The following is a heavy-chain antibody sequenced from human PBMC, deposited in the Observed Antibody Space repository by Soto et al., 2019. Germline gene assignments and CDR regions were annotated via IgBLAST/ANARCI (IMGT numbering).Heavy chain of an antibody. J-gene: IGHJ6*02. CDR1: GFTFSSYG. V-gene: IGHV3-30*18. D-gene: IGHD6-19*01. Sequence: PGGSLRLSCAASGFTFSSYGMHWVRQAPGKGLEWVAVISYDGSNKYYADSVKGRFTISRDNSKNTLYLQMNSLRAEDTAVYYCAKDMGESGWSGYYYYGMDVWGQGTTATVSS. CDR2: ISYDGSNK. CDR3: AKDMGESGWSGYYYYGMDV.